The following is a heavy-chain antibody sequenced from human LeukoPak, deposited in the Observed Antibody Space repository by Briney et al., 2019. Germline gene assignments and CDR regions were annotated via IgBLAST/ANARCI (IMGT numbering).Heavy chain of an antibody. CDR3: ARHLTTEYYYCGMDV. CDR2: IYYSGST. J-gene: IGHJ6*02. CDR1: GGSISSYY. D-gene: IGHD4-11*01. V-gene: IGHV4-59*08. Sequence: PSETLSLTCTVSGGSISSYYWSWIRQPPGKGLEWIGYIYYSGSTNYNPSLKSRVTISVDTSKNQFSLKLSSVTAADTAVYYCARHLTTEYYYCGMDVWGQGTTVTVSS.